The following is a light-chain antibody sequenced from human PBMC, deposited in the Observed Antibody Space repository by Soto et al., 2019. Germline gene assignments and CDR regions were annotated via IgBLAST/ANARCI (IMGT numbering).Light chain of an antibody. J-gene: IGLJ2*01. V-gene: IGLV3-21*04. CDR1: NIGSKS. CDR3: QVWDSSSDPHVV. Sequence: SYELTQPPSVSVAPGKTARITCGGNNIGSKSVHWYQQKPGQAPVLVIYYDSDRPSGIPERFSGSNSGNTATLTISRVEAGDEGDYYCQVWDSSSDPHVVFGGGTKLTVL. CDR2: YDS.